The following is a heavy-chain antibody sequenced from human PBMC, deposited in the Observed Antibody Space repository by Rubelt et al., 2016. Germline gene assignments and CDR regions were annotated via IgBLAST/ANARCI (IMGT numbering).Heavy chain of an antibody. J-gene: IGHJ3*01. CDR3: ASEGEHNAFDG. Sequence: EVQLVQSGAEVKKPGESLKISCKGSGFSFTKYWIGWVRQKPGKGLEWMGIIYPGDSETTYSPSFQGQVSISADRCSSTAYRQWSRLKASDPAIEYGASEGEHNAFDGWGQETKVTVSS. CDR2: IYPGDSET. D-gene: IGHD3-16*01. CDR1: GFSFTKYW. V-gene: IGHV5-51*01.